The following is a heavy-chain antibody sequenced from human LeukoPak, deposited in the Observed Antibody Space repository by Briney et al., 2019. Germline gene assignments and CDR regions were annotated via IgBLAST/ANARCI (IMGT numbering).Heavy chain of an antibody. CDR2: ISGDGGST. CDR1: GFTFDDYA. D-gene: IGHD2-8*01. Sequence: QTGGSLRLSCATSGFTFDDYAMHWVRQAPGKGLEWVCLISGDGGSTYYADSVKGRFTISRDNSRNSLYLQMNNLRTEDTALYYCAKDGLHCTNGVCYSAIIDYWGQGTLVAVSS. CDR3: AKDGLHCTNGVCYSAIIDY. J-gene: IGHJ4*02. V-gene: IGHV3-43*02.